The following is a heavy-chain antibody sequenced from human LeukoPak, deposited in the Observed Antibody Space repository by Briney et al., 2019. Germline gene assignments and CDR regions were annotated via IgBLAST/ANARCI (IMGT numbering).Heavy chain of an antibody. D-gene: IGHD6-13*01. J-gene: IGHJ3*02. CDR1: GGTFSSYA. Sequence: ASVKVSCKASGGTFSSYAISWVRQAPRQGLEWMGGIIPIFGTANYAQKFQGRVTITTDESTSTAYMELSSLRSEDTAVYYCAREGLAAAGPGMNAFDIWGQGTMVTVSS. V-gene: IGHV1-69*05. CDR3: AREGLAAAGPGMNAFDI. CDR2: IIPIFGTA.